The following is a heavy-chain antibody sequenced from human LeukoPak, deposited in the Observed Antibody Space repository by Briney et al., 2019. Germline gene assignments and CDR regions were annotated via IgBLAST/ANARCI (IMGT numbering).Heavy chain of an antibody. CDR2: ISGSGAGT. CDR1: GFAFSTYG. Sequence: PGGSLRLPCAASGFAFSTYGMSWVRQAPGKGPEWVSAISGSGAGTYYADSMKGRFTISRDNSKNTLYLQINSLRAEDTALYYCAKDLSWGLDYWAWEPWSPSPQ. CDR3: AKDLSWGLDY. V-gene: IGHV3-23*01. D-gene: IGHD7-27*01. J-gene: IGHJ4*02.